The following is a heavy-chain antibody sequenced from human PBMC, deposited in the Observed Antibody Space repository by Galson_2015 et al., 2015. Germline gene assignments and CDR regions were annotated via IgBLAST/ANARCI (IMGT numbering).Heavy chain of an antibody. CDR1: GFTFDDYA. V-gene: IGHV3-43*02. CDR3: AKVRHYYDSSGYYYYFDY. Sequence: SLRLSCAASGFTFDDYAMHWVRQAPGKGLEWVSLISGDGGSTYYADSVKGRFTISRDNSKNSLYLQMNSLRTEDTALYYCAKVRHYYDSSGYYYYFDYRGQGTLVTVSS. D-gene: IGHD3-22*01. J-gene: IGHJ4*02. CDR2: ISGDGGST.